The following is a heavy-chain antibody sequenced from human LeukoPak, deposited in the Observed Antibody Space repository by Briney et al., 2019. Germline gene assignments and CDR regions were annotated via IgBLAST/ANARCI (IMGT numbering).Heavy chain of an antibody. Sequence: GGSLRLSCAASGFTLSSYAMSWVRQAPGKGLEWVSTISGSGGSTYYADSVRGRFTISRDNSKNTLYLQMNSLRAEDTAVYYCAEDTSNAYYYYGMDVWGQGTTVTVSS. CDR1: GFTLSSYA. CDR2: ISGSGGST. CDR3: AEDTSNAYYYYGMDV. D-gene: IGHD4-11*01. J-gene: IGHJ6*02. V-gene: IGHV3-23*01.